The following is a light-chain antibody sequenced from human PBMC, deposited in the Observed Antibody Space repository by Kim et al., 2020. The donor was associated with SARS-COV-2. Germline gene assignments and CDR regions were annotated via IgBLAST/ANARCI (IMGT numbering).Light chain of an antibody. CDR1: SSDIGSYNL. J-gene: IGLJ2*01. CDR3: CSYASDKNVV. V-gene: IGLV2-23*02. CDR2: EVK. Sequence: QSALTQPASVSGSPGQSITISCTGASSDIGSYNLVSWYQQYPGAAPKLIIYEVKKRPSGISIRFSGSKSLNTASLTISGLQAEDEADYYCCSYASDKNVVFGGGTQLTVL.